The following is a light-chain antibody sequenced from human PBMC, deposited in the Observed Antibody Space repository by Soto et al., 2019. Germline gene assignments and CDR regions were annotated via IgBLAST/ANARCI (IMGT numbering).Light chain of an antibody. CDR1: QSVRSN. Sequence: IVMTQSPATLSVSPGERATLSCRASQSVRSNFAWYQHKPGQAPRLLIYGASARATGIPARFSGSGSGTEFTLTICSPQSEDFFIYYCPHYNNWPASLTFGALTQVEIK. J-gene: IGKJ4*01. V-gene: IGKV3-15*01. CDR2: GAS. CDR3: PHYNNWPASLT.